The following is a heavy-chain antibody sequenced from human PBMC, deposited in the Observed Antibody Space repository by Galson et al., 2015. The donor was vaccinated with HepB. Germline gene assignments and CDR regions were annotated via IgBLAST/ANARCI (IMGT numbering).Heavy chain of an antibody. CDR2: IYYSGST. J-gene: IGHJ6*02. V-gene: IGHV4-31*03. CDR1: GGSISSGGYY. CDR3: ARDWWVYATGTYYYYGMDV. Sequence: TLSLTCTVSGGSISSGGYYWSWIRQHPGKGLEWIGYIYYSGSTYYNPSLKSRVTISVDTSKNRFSLKLSSVTAADTAVYYCARDWWVYATGTYYYYGMDVWGQGTTVTVSS. D-gene: IGHD2-8*01.